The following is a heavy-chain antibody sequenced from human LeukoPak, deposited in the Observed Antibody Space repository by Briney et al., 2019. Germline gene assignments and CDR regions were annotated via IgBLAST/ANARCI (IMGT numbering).Heavy chain of an antibody. V-gene: IGHV3-23*01. D-gene: IGHD1-26*01. CDR1: GFTFDTTD. J-gene: IGHJ4*02. CDR3: VKNSGIWSF. Sequence: GGSLRLSCAASGFTFDTTDMTWVRQAPGKGPEWLSCISGTGDRTYYADSVRGWFTISRDNSKNMLYLQMTSLRAEDTATYYCVKNSGIWSFWGRGTLAAVSS. CDR2: ISGTGDRT.